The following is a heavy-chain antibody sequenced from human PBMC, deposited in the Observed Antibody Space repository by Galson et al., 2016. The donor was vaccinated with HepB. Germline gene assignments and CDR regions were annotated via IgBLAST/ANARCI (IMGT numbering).Heavy chain of an antibody. Sequence: ETLSLTCTVSAGSIRGYFWSWIRQPPGRGLEWIAYIASSGEINYNPSLKSRVTMSLDTSKNQFSLRLSSVTAADTAVYYCAGRSISVIVGAFDIWGQGTMVTVS. V-gene: IGHV4-59*03. D-gene: IGHD3-22*01. CDR1: AGSIRGYF. CDR3: AGRSISVIVGAFDI. J-gene: IGHJ3*02. CDR2: IASSGEI.